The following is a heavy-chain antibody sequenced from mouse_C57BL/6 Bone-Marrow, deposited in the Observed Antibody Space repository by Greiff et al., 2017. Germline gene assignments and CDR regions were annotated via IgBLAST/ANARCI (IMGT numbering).Heavy chain of an antibody. Sequence: EVQLVESGGGLVKPGGSLKLSCAASGFTFSSSAMSWVRPTPEKRLEWVATISDGGSYTYYPDNVKGRFTISRENAKNNLYLQMSHLESEDTAMYYCAKLFAYWGQGTLVTVSA. CDR3: AKLFAY. V-gene: IGHV5-4*01. J-gene: IGHJ3*01. CDR2: ISDGGSYT. CDR1: GFTFSSSA.